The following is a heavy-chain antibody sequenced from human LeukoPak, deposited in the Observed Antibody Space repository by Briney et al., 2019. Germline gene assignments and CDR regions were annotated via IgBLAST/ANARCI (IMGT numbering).Heavy chain of an antibody. J-gene: IGHJ4*02. CDR1: GGPIGSFF. CDR3: ARGTVDTAIDY. Sequence: PSETLSLTCTVSGGPIGSFFWSWIRQSPGKGLEWIGYIYYSVNTKYSPSLKSRVTISVDTSKNQFSLKLSSVTAADTAVYYRARGTVDTAIDYWGQGTLVAVSS. CDR2: IYYSVNT. V-gene: IGHV4-59*08. D-gene: IGHD5-18*01.